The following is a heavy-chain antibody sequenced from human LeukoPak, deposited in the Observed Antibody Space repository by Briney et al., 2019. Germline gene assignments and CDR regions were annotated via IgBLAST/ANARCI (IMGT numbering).Heavy chain of an antibody. J-gene: IGHJ3*02. V-gene: IGHV3-53*01. CDR2: LYNDGST. CDR3: ARLMVISHRVDAFEI. Sequence: GGSLRLSCAASGFSVSSYYMTWVRQAPGERPQWVSVLYNDGSTFYSDSVKGRFSISRDNSKNTLFLQMNSLRVDDTAVYFCARLMVISHRVDAFEIWGQGTMVTVS. CDR1: GFSVSSYY. D-gene: IGHD2/OR15-2a*01.